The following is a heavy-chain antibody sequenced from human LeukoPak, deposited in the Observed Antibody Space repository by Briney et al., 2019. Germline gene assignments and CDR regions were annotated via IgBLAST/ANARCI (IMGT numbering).Heavy chain of an antibody. J-gene: IGHJ4*02. D-gene: IGHD2-15*01. CDR1: GFAFTNDY. CDR3: ARDRAFGGLNGFVF. CDR2: LYPYGTT. V-gene: IGHV3-53*01. Sequence: PGGSLRLSCAASGFAFTNDYMSWVRQAPGQGLEWVSVLYPYGTTYYSDHVKRRCPISRDNFKNTPYLPMNGQQAQDPALHYFARDRAFGGLNGFVFWGQGTLATVTS.